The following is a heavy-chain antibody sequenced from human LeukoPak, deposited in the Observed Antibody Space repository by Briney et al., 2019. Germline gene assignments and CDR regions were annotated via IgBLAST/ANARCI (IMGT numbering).Heavy chain of an antibody. CDR3: ARDRPVPAAVYWFDP. J-gene: IGHJ5*02. Sequence: GASVKVSCKASGYTFTSYGISWVRQAPGQGLEWMGWISAYNGNTNYAQKLQGRVTMTTDTSTSTAYMELRSLRSDDTAVYYCARDRPVPAAVYWFDPWGQGTLVTVSS. V-gene: IGHV1-18*01. D-gene: IGHD2-2*01. CDR2: ISAYNGNT. CDR1: GYTFTSYG.